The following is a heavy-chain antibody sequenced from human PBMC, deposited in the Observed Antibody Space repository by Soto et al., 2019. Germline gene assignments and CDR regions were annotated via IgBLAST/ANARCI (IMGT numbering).Heavy chain of an antibody. Sequence: ASVKVSCKASGYTFTGYYMHWVRQAPGQGLEWMGWINPNSGGTNYAQKFQGRVTMTGDTSISTAYMELSRLRSDDTAVYYCARGFFDGILTGYSPTDYWGQGTLVTSPQ. CDR3: ARGFFDGILTGYSPTDY. D-gene: IGHD3-9*01. J-gene: IGHJ4*02. V-gene: IGHV1-2*02. CDR2: INPNSGGT. CDR1: GYTFTGYY.